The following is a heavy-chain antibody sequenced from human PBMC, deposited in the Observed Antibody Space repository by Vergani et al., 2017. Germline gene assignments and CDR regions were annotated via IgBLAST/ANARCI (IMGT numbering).Heavy chain of an antibody. CDR3: ARQXGYCSSTSCYYFDY. D-gene: IGHD2-2*01. CDR2: IYTSGST. Sequence: QVQLQESGPGLVKPSQTLFLTCTVSGGSINSHNYYWSWIRQPAGKGLEWIGRIYTSGSTNYNPSLKSRVTMSVDTSKNQFSLKLSSVTAADTAVYYCARQXGYCSSTSCYYFDYWGQGTLVTVSS. CDR1: GGSINSHNYY. J-gene: IGHJ4*02. V-gene: IGHV4-61*02.